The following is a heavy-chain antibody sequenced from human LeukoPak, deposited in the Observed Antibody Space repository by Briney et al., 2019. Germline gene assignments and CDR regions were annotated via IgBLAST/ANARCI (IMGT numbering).Heavy chain of an antibody. CDR2: MREDGTEI. D-gene: IGHD1-26*01. CDR3: ARGGATRGRFEN. CDR1: GFPFDVQT. J-gene: IGHJ4*02. V-gene: IGHV3-7*01. Sequence: PPGGSLRLSCAASGFPFDVQTMSWVRQAPGKGLDWVASMREDGTEIHYVDSVKGRFTISRDNPTNSLYLQMNSLRAEDTAVYCCARGGATRGRFENWGQGTLVTVSS.